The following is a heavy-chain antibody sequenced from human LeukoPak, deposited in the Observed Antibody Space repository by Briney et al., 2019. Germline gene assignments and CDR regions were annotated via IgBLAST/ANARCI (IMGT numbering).Heavy chain of an antibody. CDR3: ATSIAAAGTFY. J-gene: IGHJ4*02. CDR1: GFTFSSYA. CDR2: ISSNGGST. V-gene: IGHV3-64*01. Sequence: GGSLRLSCAASGFTFSSYAMHWVRQAPGKGLEYDSAISSNGGSTYYANSVKGRFTISRDNSKNTLYLQMGSLRAEDMAVYYCATSIAAAGTFYWGQGTLVTVSS. D-gene: IGHD6-13*01.